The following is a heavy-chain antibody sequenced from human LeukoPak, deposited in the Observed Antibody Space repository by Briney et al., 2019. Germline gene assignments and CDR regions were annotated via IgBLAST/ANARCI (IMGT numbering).Heavy chain of an antibody. D-gene: IGHD2-15*01. Sequence: GRSLRLSCAASGFTFSSYGMHWVRQAPGKGLEWVAVIWYDGSNKYYADSVKGRFTISRDNSKNTLYLQMNSLRVDDTAIYYCATDYKGYWGQGTLVTVSS. V-gene: IGHV3-33*01. J-gene: IGHJ4*02. CDR2: IWYDGSNK. CDR3: ATDYKGY. CDR1: GFTFSSYG.